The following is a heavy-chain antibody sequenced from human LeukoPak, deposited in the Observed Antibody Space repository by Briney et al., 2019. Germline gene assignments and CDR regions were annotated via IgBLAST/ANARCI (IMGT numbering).Heavy chain of an antibody. D-gene: IGHD6-13*01. CDR1: GFTFSNYW. J-gene: IGHJ4*02. V-gene: IGHV3-74*01. Sequence: PGGSLRLSCAASGFTFSNYWMHWVRQVPGEGLVWVSRTNTDGRTTTYADSVKGRFTISRDNAKNMLYLQMNSLRVDDTAVYFCARIADRAAAFDSWGQGTLVTVSS. CDR3: ARIADRAAAFDS. CDR2: TNTDGRTT.